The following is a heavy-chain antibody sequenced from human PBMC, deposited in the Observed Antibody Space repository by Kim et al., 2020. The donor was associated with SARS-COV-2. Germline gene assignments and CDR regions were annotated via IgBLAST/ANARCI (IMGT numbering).Heavy chain of an antibody. CDR3: ATDYRHIVVAGY. D-gene: IGHD2-21*01. V-gene: IGHV1-24*01. J-gene: IGHJ4*02. Sequence: IYAQKFQGRVTMTEDTSTDTAYMELSSLRSEDTAVYYCATDYRHIVVAGYWGQGTLVTVSS.